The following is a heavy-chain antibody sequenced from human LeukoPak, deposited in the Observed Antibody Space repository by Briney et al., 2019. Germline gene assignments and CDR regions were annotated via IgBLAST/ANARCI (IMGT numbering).Heavy chain of an antibody. D-gene: IGHD5-18*01. V-gene: IGHV3-33*01. Sequence: PGGSLRLSCAASGFTFSSYGMHWVRPAPGKGLEWVAVIWYDGSNKYYADSVKGRFTISRDNSKNTLYLQMNSLRAEDTAVYYCVRGSYSYYYAMDVWGQGTTVTVSS. CDR3: VRGSYSYYYAMDV. J-gene: IGHJ6*02. CDR2: IWYDGSNK. CDR1: GFTFSSYG.